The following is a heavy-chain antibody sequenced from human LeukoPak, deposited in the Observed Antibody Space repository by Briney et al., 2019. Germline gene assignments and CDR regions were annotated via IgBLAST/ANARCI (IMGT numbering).Heavy chain of an antibody. CDR1: RYTFTGYY. Sequence: ASVKVSCKASRYTFTGYYMHWVRQAPGQGLEWMGWINPNSGVTDYAQNFQGRVTMTRDTSISTAYVELSRLRSDDTAMYYCARRAYLGYSGYANWFDPWGQGTLVTVSS. CDR2: INPNSGVT. V-gene: IGHV1-2*02. J-gene: IGHJ5*02. D-gene: IGHD5-12*01. CDR3: ARRAYLGYSGYANWFDP.